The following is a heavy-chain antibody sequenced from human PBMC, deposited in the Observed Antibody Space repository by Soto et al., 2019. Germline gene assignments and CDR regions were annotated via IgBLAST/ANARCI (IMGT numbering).Heavy chain of an antibody. Sequence: PSETLSLTCTVSGGSISSSSYYWGWIRQPPGKGLEWVANIKQDGSEKYYVDSVKGRFTISRDNAKNSLYLQMNSLRAEDTAVYYCARDRTGGYYDFWSGYPDAFDIWGQGTMVTVSS. CDR2: IKQDGSEK. CDR1: GGSISSSSYY. V-gene: IGHV3-7*03. CDR3: ARDRTGGYYDFWSGYPDAFDI. D-gene: IGHD3-3*01. J-gene: IGHJ3*02.